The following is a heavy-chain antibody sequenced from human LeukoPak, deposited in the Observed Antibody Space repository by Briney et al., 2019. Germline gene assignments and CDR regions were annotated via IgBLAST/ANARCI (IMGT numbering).Heavy chain of an antibody. Sequence: GGSLRLSCAASGFSFSRYWIHWVRQAPGKGLEWVSRINPDGSTTTYADSVKGRFTISRDNAENTVFSQMNSLRAEDTAVYYCARVLSGSWDWFDPWGQGTLVTVSS. CDR2: INPDGSTT. J-gene: IGHJ5*02. CDR1: GFSFSRYW. D-gene: IGHD3-22*01. V-gene: IGHV3-74*01. CDR3: ARVLSGSWDWFDP.